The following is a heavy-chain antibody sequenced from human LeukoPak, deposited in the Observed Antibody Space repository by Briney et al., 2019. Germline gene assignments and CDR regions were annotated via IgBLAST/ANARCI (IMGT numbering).Heavy chain of an antibody. V-gene: IGHV1-3*03. D-gene: IGHD6-19*01. J-gene: IGHJ4*02. CDR2: ITTGRGET. Sequence: GASVKVSCKASGYTFTGYYMYWVRQAPGQSLEWMGWITTGRGETRYSQEFQRRITFTRDKSASTVYMDLSDLRSEDTAVYYCARGGKQWRGGNYFDSWGQGTLVAVSS. CDR3: ARGGKQWRGGNYFDS. CDR1: GYTFTGYY.